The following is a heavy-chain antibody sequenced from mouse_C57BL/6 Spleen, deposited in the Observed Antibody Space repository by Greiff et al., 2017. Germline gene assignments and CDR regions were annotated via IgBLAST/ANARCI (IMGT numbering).Heavy chain of an antibody. J-gene: IGHJ3*01. Sequence: EVNVVESGGGLVQPGESLKLSCESNEYEFPSHDMSWVRKTPEQRLELVAAINRDGGSTYYPDTMESRFIIARDNTMKTLYLQMSRLRSEDTALYYCARHGDYGSPFAYWGQGTLVTVSA. D-gene: IGHD1-1*01. CDR2: INRDGGST. CDR1: EYEFPSHD. CDR3: ARHGDYGSPFAY. V-gene: IGHV5-2*01.